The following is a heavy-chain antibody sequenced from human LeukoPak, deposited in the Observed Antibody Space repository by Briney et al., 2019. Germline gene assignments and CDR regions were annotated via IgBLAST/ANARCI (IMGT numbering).Heavy chain of an antibody. CDR1: GYSFTSYW. CDR3: ARQSTRWGSGTQAINY. J-gene: IGHJ4*02. D-gene: IGHD1-1*01. CDR2: IHPRDSET. Sequence: GESLQISCKGSGYSFTSYWIGWVRQMPGKGLEWMGIIHPRDSETRYSPSFQGQVTMSADKSITTAYLQWSSLKASDTAMYYCARQSTRWGSGTQAINYWGQGTLVTVSS. V-gene: IGHV5-51*01.